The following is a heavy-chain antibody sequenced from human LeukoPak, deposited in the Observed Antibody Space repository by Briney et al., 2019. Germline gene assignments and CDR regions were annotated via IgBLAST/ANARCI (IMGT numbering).Heavy chain of an antibody. CDR3: AKGGDYLDF. V-gene: IGHV3-30*18. CDR2: ISYDGSKE. CDR1: GFTFSGYG. Sequence: GGSLRLSCAASGFTFSGYGMHWVRQAPGKGLEWVAVISYDGSKEYYADSVKGRFAISRDNSKNTLFLQMNSLRGEDTAVYYCAKGGDYLDFWGQGTLVTVSS. J-gene: IGHJ4*02.